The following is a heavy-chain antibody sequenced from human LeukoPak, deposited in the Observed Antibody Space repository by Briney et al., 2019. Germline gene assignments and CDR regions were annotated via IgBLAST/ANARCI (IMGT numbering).Heavy chain of an antibody. Sequence: SETLSLTCAVYGGSFSGYYWSWIRQPPGKGLEWIGEINHSGSTNYNPSLKSRVTISVDTSKNQFSLKLSSVTAADTAVYYCARDRAVAGMGGDYWGQGTLVTVSS. V-gene: IGHV4-34*01. CDR3: ARDRAVAGMGGDY. J-gene: IGHJ4*02. CDR1: GGSFSGYY. D-gene: IGHD6-19*01. CDR2: INHSGST.